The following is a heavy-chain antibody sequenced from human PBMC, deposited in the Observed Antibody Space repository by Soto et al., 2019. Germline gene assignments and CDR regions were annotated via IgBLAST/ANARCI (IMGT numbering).Heavy chain of an antibody. CDR2: INPATGAA. V-gene: IGHV1-2*02. CDR3: ARGGGVGVAGSAAFDM. D-gene: IGHD3-3*01. Sequence: QLHLVQSGAVVKKPGASVTVSCSASGYPVTAYYMHWVRQAPGRGLEWMGGINPATGAAKYTQTFQGRVTMTRETYTSTVFMELSGLTSEDPAVFYCARGGGVGVAGSAAFDMWGQGTLVNVSS. CDR1: GYPVTAYY. J-gene: IGHJ3*02.